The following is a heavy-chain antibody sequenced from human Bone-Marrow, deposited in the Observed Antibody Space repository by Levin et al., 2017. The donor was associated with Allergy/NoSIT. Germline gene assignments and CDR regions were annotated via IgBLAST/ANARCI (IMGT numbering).Heavy chain of an antibody. CDR2: IYYSGST. CDR1: GASISSFY. J-gene: IGHJ3*02. D-gene: IGHD4-17*01. Sequence: RTSETLSLTCTVSGASISSFYWTWIRQPPGKGLEWIGFIYYSGSTNSNPSLKSRVTISLDTSKNQFSLKLSSVTAADTAVYYCARDSDYGDYEGLGTFDIWGQGTIITVSS. V-gene: IGHV4-59*01. CDR3: ARDSDYGDYEGLGTFDI.